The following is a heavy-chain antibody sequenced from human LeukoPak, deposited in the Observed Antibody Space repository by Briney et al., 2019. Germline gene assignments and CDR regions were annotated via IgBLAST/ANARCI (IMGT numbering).Heavy chain of an antibody. CDR2: INPNSGAT. D-gene: IGHD1-26*01. Sequence: ASVKVSCKASGGTFSSYAFSWVRQAPGQGLEWMGRINPNSGATDYAQRFQGRVTMTRDTSISTAYMELSSLKSDDTAVYYCAKIGSSHDFDYWGQGTLITVSS. CDR1: GGTFSSYA. J-gene: IGHJ4*02. V-gene: IGHV1-2*06. CDR3: AKIGSSHDFDY.